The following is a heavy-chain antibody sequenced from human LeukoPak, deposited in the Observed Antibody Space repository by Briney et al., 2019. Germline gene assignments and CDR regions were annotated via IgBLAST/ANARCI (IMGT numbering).Heavy chain of an antibody. CDR3: ASGYSSSSGFDY. V-gene: IGHV1-2*06. CDR2: INPNSGGT. CDR1: GYTFTSYG. D-gene: IGHD6-6*01. J-gene: IGHJ4*02. Sequence: ASVEVSCKASGYTFTSYGISWVRQAPGQGLEWMGRINPNSGGTNYVQKFQGRVTMTRDTSITTAYMELSRLRSDDTAVYYCASGYSSSSGFDYWGQGALVTVSS.